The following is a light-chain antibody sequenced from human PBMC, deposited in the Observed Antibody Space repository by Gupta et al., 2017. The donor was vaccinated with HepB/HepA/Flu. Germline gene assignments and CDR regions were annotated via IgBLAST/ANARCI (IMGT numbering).Light chain of an antibody. Sequence: SYVLTQPPSVSVPPGKTARITCGKNNIGSKRVHWYQQKPGQAPALAVYDNSDRPSGIPERFSGSNSGNTATLTISRVEAGDEADYYCQVWDSNTDHWVFGGGTKLTVL. V-gene: IGLV3-21*03. J-gene: IGLJ3*02. CDR3: QVWDSNTDHWV. CDR1: NIGSKR. CDR2: DNS.